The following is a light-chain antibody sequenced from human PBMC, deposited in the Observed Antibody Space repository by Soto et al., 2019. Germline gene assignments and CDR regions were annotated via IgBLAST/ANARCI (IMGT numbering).Light chain of an antibody. Sequence: QSVLTQPPPASGTPGQRVTISCSGSSSNIGSNYVYWYQQLPGTAPKLLIYRNNQRPSGVPDRFSGSKSGTSASLAISGLRSEDEADYYCAAWDDSLSGRVFGGGTKVTVL. CDR2: RNN. V-gene: IGLV1-47*01. CDR1: SSNIGSNY. CDR3: AAWDDSLSGRV. J-gene: IGLJ3*02.